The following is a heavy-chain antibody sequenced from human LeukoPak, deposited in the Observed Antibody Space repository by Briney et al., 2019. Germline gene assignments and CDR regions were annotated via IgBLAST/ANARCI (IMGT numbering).Heavy chain of an antibody. CDR2: MYYSGGT. Sequence: PSETLSLTCTISGGSMRSYYWSWIRQSPGKGLEWIGYMYYSGGTNYNPSLKSRVTISLDTSKNQFSLRLRSVTAADTAVYYCGGLPPGSGWFVDVWGRGTTVTVSS. CDR1: GGSMRSYY. D-gene: IGHD6-19*01. CDR3: GGLPPGSGWFVDV. J-gene: IGHJ6*02. V-gene: IGHV4-59*08.